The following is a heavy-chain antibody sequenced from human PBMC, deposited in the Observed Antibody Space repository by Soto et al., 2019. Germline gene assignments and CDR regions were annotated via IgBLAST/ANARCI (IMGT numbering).Heavy chain of an antibody. CDR2: IYYSGST. J-gene: IGHJ6*02. Sequence: SETLSLTCTVSGGSISSGGYYWSWIRQHPGKGLEWIGYIYYSGSTYYNPSLKSRVTISVDTSKNQFSLKLSSVTAADTAVYYCATQIRVVRGVIGPYYGMDVWGQGTTVTVSS. CDR1: GGSISSGGYY. D-gene: IGHD3-10*01. CDR3: ATQIRVVRGVIGPYYGMDV. V-gene: IGHV4-31*03.